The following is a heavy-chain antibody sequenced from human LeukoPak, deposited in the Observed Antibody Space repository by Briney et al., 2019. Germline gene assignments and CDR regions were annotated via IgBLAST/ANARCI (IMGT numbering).Heavy chain of an antibody. V-gene: IGHV4-38-2*02. CDR3: ARDTTGDHNSFDY. J-gene: IGHJ4*02. D-gene: IGHD7-27*01. CDR2: IYHSGST. CDR1: GYSISSGYY. Sequence: SETLSLTCTVSGYSISSGYYWGWIRQPPGKGREWIGSIYHSGSTYYNPSLKSRVTISVDTSKNQFSLKLSSVTAADTAVYYCARDTTGDHNSFDYWGQGTLVTVSS.